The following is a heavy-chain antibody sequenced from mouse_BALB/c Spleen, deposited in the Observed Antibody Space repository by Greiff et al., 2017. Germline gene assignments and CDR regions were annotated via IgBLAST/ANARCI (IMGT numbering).Heavy chain of an antibody. CDR1: GYTFTSYY. D-gene: IGHD1-1*01. V-gene: IGHV1S81*02. CDR2: INPSNGGT. Sequence: VQLQQPGAELVKPGASVKLSCKASGYTFTSYYMYWVKQRPGQGLEWIGGINPSNGGTNFNEKFKSKATLTVDKSSSTAYMQLSSLTSEDSAVYYCTRRVYYYGSRGYFDYWGQGTTLTVSS. J-gene: IGHJ2*01. CDR3: TRRVYYYGSRGYFDY.